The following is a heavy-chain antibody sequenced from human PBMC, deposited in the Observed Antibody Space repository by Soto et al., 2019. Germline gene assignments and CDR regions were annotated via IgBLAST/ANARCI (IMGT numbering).Heavy chain of an antibody. D-gene: IGHD2-21*02. J-gene: IGHJ4*02. V-gene: IGHV5-51*01. CDR3: ARRGETALDY. CDR1: GYTFTNYW. Sequence: GESLKISCKASGYTFTNYWIGWVRQMPGKGLEWVGIIYPGDSDTRFSPSFQGQVTMSADKSITTAYLQWSSLKASDSAMYYCARRGETALDYWGQGTLVTVSS. CDR2: IYPGDSDT.